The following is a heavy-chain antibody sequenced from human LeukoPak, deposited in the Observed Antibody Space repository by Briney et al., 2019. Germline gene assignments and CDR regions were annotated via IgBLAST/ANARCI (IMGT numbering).Heavy chain of an antibody. V-gene: IGHV3-53*01. J-gene: IGHJ4*02. CDR1: GFTVSSNY. D-gene: IGHD3-10*01. CDR3: AKEGVRINSGDY. Sequence: PGGSLRLSCAASGFTVSSNYMSWVRQAPGKGLEWVSDIKDADAKPSYADSVKGRFTISRDNSKNTVYLEMNSLRAEDTALYYCAKEGVRINSGDYWGQGTLVTVSS. CDR2: IKDADAKP.